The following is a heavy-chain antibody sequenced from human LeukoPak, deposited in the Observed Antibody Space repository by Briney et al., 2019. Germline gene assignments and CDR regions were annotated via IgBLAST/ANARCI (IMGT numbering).Heavy chain of an antibody. D-gene: IGHD6-13*01. CDR3: ARASVDSSSWYYPYYYYYMDV. CDR2: IKQDGSEK. J-gene: IGHJ6*03. CDR1: GFTFSSYW. Sequence: GGSLRLSCAASGFTFSSYWMSWVRQAPGKGLEWVANIKQDGSEKYYVDSVKGRFTISRDNAKNSLYLQMNSLRAEDTAVYYCARASVDSSSWYYPYYYYYMDVWGKGTTVTVSS. V-gene: IGHV3-7*01.